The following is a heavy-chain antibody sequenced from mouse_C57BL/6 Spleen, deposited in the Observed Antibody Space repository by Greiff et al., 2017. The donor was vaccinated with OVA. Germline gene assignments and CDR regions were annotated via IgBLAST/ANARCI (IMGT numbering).Heavy chain of an antibody. CDR1: GYTFTDHT. J-gene: IGHJ1*03. D-gene: IGHD1-1*01. CDR2: IYPRDGST. V-gene: IGHV1-78*01. CDR3: ARYGPITRVVATRYFDV. Sequence: QVQLQQPDAELVKPGASVKISCKVSGYTFTDHTIHWMKQRPEQGLEWIGYIYPRDGSTKYNEKFKGKATLTVDTSSSTAYMQLSSLTSEDSAVXYCARYGPITRVVATRYFDVWGTGTTVTVSS.